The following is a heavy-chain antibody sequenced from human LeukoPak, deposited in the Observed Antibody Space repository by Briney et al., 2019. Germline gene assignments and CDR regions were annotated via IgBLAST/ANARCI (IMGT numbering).Heavy chain of an antibody. CDR3: ARDPSNYYMDV. Sequence: GRSLRLSCAASGFTFSTYGMRWVRQAPGKGLEWVAVIWYDGSNKYYADSVKGRFTISRDNSKDTVDLQLKSLRADDTAVYYCARDPSNYYMDVWGKGTTVTVSS. CDR1: GFTFSTYG. D-gene: IGHD2-8*01. V-gene: IGHV3-33*01. CDR2: IWYDGSNK. J-gene: IGHJ6*03.